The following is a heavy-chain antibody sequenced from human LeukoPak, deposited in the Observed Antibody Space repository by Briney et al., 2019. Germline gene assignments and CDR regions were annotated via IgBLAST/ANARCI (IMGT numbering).Heavy chain of an antibody. CDR3: ARDHLGYDSSGYDY. CDR1: GGSISSYY. D-gene: IGHD3-22*01. CDR2: IYYSGST. V-gene: IGHV4-59*01. Sequence: PSETLSLTCTVSGGSISSYYWSWIRQPPGKGLEWIGYIYYSGSTNYNPSLKSRVTISVDTSKKQFSLKLSSVTAADTAVYYCARDHLGYDSSGYDYWGQGTLVTVSS. J-gene: IGHJ4*02.